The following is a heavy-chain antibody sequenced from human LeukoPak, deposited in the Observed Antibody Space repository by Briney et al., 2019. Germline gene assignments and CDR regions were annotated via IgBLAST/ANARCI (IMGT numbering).Heavy chain of an antibody. CDR3: ARGIVVVVAAIHWFDP. CDR2: VNPNSGGT. D-gene: IGHD2-15*01. J-gene: IGHJ5*02. CDR1: GYTFTGYY. Sequence: ASVKVSCKASGYTFTGYYMHWVRQAPGQGLEWMGWVNPNSGGTNYAQKFQGRVTMTRDTSISTAYMELSRLRSDDTAVYYCARGIVVVVAAIHWFDPWGQGTLVTVSS. V-gene: IGHV1-2*02.